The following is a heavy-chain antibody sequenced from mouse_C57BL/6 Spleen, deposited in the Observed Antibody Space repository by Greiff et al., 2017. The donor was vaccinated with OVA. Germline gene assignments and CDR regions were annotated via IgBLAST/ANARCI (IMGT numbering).Heavy chain of an antibody. V-gene: IGHV5-17*01. Sequence: EVKVVESGGGLVKPGGSLKLSCAASGFTFSDYGMHWVRQAPEKGLEWVAYISSGSSTIYYADTVKGRFTISRDNAKHTLFLQMTSLRSEDTAMYYCATSTSYYLDYWGQGTTLTVSS. CDR2: ISSGSSTI. D-gene: IGHD1-1*01. J-gene: IGHJ2*01. CDR3: ATSTSYYLDY. CDR1: GFTFSDYG.